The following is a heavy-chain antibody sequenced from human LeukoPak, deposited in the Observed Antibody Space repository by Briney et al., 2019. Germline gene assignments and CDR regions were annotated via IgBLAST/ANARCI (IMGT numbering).Heavy chain of an antibody. CDR1: GFTFSSYG. Sequence: GGSLRLSCAASGFTFSSYGMHWVRQAPGKGLEWVAVISYDGSNKYYADSVKGRFTISRDNSKNTLYLQVNSLRAEDTAVYYCAKDRDSSGYYLALDYWGQGTLVTVSS. CDR2: ISYDGSNK. V-gene: IGHV3-30*18. D-gene: IGHD3-22*01. J-gene: IGHJ4*02. CDR3: AKDRDSSGYYLALDY.